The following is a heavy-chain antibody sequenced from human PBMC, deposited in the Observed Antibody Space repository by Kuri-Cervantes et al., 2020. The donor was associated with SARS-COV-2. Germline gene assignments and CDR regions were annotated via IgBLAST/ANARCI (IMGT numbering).Heavy chain of an antibody. CDR3: ARGSGNNWNNYYYYYYGMDV. CDR1: GGTFSSYA. J-gene: IGHJ6*02. V-gene: IGHV1-69*06. CDR2: IIPIFGTA. D-gene: IGHD1/OR15-1a*01. Sequence: SVKVSCKASGGTFSSYAISWVRQAPGQGLEWMGGIIPIFGTANYAQKFQGRVTITADKSTSTAYMELSSLRSEDTAVYYCARGSGNNWNNYYYYYYGMDVWGQGTTVTVSS.